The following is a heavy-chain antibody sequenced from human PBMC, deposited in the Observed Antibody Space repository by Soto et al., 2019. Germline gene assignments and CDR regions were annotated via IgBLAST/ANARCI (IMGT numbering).Heavy chain of an antibody. J-gene: IGHJ4*02. V-gene: IGHV3-33*01. CDR3: ARDPTPFGDGGWAY. D-gene: IGHD3-10*01. Sequence: QVQLVESGGGVVQPGRSLRLSCAASGFTFSTYDMHWVRQAPGKGLEWVAVIWYDGSNKYYAESVKGRCTISRDTSKTTMYLHMNSLIAEDTAVYYCARDPTPFGDGGWAYWGQGTLVTVSS. CDR1: GFTFSTYD. CDR2: IWYDGSNK.